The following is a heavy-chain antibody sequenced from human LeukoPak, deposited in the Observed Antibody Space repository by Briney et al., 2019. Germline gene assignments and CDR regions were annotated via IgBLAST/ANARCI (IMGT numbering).Heavy chain of an antibody. CDR2: INPSGGST. CDR1: GYTFNNHY. J-gene: IGHJ4*02. Sequence: ASVKVSCKASGYTFNNHYMYWVRQAPGQGLEWMGVINPSGGSTSYAQKFQGRVTMTRDTSTSTVYMELSSLRSEDTAVYYCARDKQQLDYFDYWGQGTLVTVSS. CDR3: ARDKQQLDYFDY. D-gene: IGHD6-13*01. V-gene: IGHV1-46*02.